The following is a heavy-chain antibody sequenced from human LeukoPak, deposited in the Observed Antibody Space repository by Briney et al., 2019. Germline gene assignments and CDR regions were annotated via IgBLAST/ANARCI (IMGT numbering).Heavy chain of an antibody. CDR1: GFTFSSYG. CDR3: ARVGRDLIAGTDY. V-gene: IGHV3-30*03. Sequence: PGGSLRLSCAASGFTFSSYGMHWVRQAPGKGLEWVAVISYDGSNKYYADSVKGRFTISRDNSKNTLYLQMNSLRAEDTAVYYCARVGRDLIAGTDYWGQGTLVTVSS. CDR2: ISYDGSNK. D-gene: IGHD6-13*01. J-gene: IGHJ4*02.